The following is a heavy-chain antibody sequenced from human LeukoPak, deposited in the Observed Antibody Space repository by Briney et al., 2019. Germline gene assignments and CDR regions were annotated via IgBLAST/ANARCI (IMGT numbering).Heavy chain of an antibody. CDR1: GFTFDDYA. J-gene: IGHJ4*02. CDR2: ISWNSGSI. CDR3: AKDFVRWLHPEYFDY. Sequence: PGRSLRLSCAASGFTFDDYAMHWVRQAPGKGLEWVSGISWNSGSIGYADSVKGRFTISRDNAKNSLYLQMNSLRAEDTALYYCAKDFVRWLHPEYFDYWGQGTLVTVSS. V-gene: IGHV3-9*01. D-gene: IGHD5-24*01.